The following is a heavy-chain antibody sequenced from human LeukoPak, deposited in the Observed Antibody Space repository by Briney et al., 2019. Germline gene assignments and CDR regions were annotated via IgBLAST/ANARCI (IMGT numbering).Heavy chain of an antibody. J-gene: IGHJ5*02. D-gene: IGHD3-10*01. V-gene: IGHV1-69*01. CDR1: GGTFSSYA. CDR3: ARVYRNYYGSGRLNNWFDP. CDR2: IIPIFGTA. Sequence: SVKVSCKASGGTFSSYAISWVRQAPGQGLEWMGGIIPIFGTANYAQKFQGRVTITADESTSTAYMELSSLRSEDTAVYYCARVYRNYYGSGRLNNWFDPWGQGTLVTVSS.